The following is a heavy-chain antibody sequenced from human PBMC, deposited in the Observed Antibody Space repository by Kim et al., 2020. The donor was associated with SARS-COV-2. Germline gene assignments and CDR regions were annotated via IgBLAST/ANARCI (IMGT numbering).Heavy chain of an antibody. CDR1: GFTFTTYT. J-gene: IGHJ5*02. Sequence: GGSLRLSCVASGFTFTTYTMNWVRQAPGKGLEWVSGISGGGGSTYYADSVKGRFTISRDSSKNTLYLQMNSLRVEETAVYYCVKELRDTTQNSGGDCFGSWGQRTLVTVSS. D-gene: IGHD6-25*01. CDR2: ISGGGGST. CDR3: VKELRDTTQNSGGDCFGS. V-gene: IGHV3-23*01.